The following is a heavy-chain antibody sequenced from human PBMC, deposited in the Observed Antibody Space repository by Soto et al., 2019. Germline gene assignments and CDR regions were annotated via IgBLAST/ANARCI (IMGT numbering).Heavy chain of an antibody. J-gene: IGHJ3*02. Sequence: QVQLVESGGGVVQPGRSLRLSCAASGFTFSSYGMHWVRQAPGKGLEWVAVISYDGSNKYYADSVKGRFTISRDNSKNTLYLQMNSLRAEDTAVYYCAKDLKWELPEGGAFDIWGQVTMVTVSS. D-gene: IGHD1-26*01. CDR1: GFTFSSYG. CDR3: AKDLKWELPEGGAFDI. V-gene: IGHV3-30*18. CDR2: ISYDGSNK.